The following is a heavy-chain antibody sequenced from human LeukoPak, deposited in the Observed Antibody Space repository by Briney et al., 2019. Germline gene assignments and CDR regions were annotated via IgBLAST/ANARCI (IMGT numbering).Heavy chain of an antibody. CDR1: GFSLSTSGVC. Sequence: SGPALVKPTQTLTLTCTFSGFSLSTSGVCVSWIRQPPGKALEWLARIDWDDDKYYSTSLKTRLTISKDTSKNQVVLTMTNMDPVDTATYYCARIRNYYDSSGYRQAYHFDYWGQGTLVTVSS. CDR3: ARIRNYYDSSGYRQAYHFDY. D-gene: IGHD3-22*01. V-gene: IGHV2-70*11. CDR2: IDWDDDK. J-gene: IGHJ4*02.